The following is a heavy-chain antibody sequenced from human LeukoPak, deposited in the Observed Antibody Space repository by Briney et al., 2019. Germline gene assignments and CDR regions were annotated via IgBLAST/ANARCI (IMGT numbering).Heavy chain of an antibody. Sequence: GGSLRLSCAASGFTFSSYWMHWVRQAPGKGLVWVSRIYSDGSSTNYADSVKGRFTISRDNAKNSLYLQMNSLRAEDTAVYYCARDTEGGAFDIWGQGTMVTVSS. D-gene: IGHD3-16*01. CDR2: IYSDGSST. J-gene: IGHJ3*02. V-gene: IGHV3-74*01. CDR1: GFTFSSYW. CDR3: ARDTEGGAFDI.